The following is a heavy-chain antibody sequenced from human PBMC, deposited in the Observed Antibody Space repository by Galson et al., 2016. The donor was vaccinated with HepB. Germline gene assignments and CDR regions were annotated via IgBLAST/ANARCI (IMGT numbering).Heavy chain of an antibody. J-gene: IGHJ6*02. V-gene: IGHV3-30*04. Sequence: SLRLSCAAPGFTLSSNTLHWVRQVPGKGLEWVAFISYDGKNTEYADSVKGRFTISSDNSRNIVYLQMSSLRFEDTALYFCARDLGLGVVSTATYFYGLSVWGRGTTVTVSS. CDR1: GFTLSSNT. CDR2: ISYDGKNT. D-gene: IGHD3/OR15-3a*01. CDR3: ARDLGLGVVSTATYFYGLSV.